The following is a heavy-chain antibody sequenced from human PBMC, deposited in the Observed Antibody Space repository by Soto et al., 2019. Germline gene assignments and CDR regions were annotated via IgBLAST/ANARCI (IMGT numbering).Heavy chain of an antibody. J-gene: IGHJ4*02. CDR1: GYTLTELS. CDR2: FDPEDGET. CDR3: ATVRYCSSTSCHDQYYFDY. D-gene: IGHD2-2*01. Sequence: ASVKVSCKVSGYTLTELSMHWVRQAPGKGLEWMGGFDPEDGETIYAQKFQGRVTMTEDKSTDTAYMELSSLRSEDTAVYYCATVRYCSSTSCHDQYYFDYWGQGTLVTVSS. V-gene: IGHV1-24*01.